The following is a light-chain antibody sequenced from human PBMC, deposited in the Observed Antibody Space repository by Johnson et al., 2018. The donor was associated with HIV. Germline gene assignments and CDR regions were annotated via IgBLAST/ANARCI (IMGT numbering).Light chain of an antibody. CDR3: GTWDSSLSAEV. CDR2: KND. Sequence: QSVLTQPPSASAAPGQKVTISCSGSSSNIGTNYVSWYQLLPGTAPKLLIYKNDKRPSGIPDRFSGSKSGTSATLGITGLQTGDEADYYCGTWDSSLSAEVFGTGTKVTVL. J-gene: IGLJ1*01. CDR1: SSNIGTNY. V-gene: IGLV1-51*02.